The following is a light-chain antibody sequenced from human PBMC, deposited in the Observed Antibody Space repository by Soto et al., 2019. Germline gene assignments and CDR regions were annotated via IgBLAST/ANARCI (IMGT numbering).Light chain of an antibody. J-gene: IGKJ1*01. CDR1: QSVSNNY. CDR3: QQYGSSGT. Sequence: ENLLTQSPGTLSLSPGGRATLSLRASQSVSNNYLAWYQQKPGQAPRLLIYGASNRATGIPDRFSGSGSGTDFTLTISRLEPEDFAVYYCQQYGSSGTFGQGTKVDI. V-gene: IGKV3-20*01. CDR2: GAS.